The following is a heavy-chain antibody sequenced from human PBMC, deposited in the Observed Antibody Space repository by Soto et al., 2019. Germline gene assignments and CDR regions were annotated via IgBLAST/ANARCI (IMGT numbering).Heavy chain of an antibody. V-gene: IGHV4-4*02. J-gene: IGHJ3*02. CDR2: IYHSGST. Sequence: SETVSLTCAVSSGSISSSNWWSWVRQPPGKGLEWIGEIYHSGSTNYNPSLKSRVTISVDKSKNQFSLKLSSVTAADTAVYYCARMKGDVVVPAALRRGDNAFDIWGQGTMVTVSS. CDR1: SGSISSSNW. CDR3: ARMKGDVVVPAALRRGDNAFDI. D-gene: IGHD2-2*01.